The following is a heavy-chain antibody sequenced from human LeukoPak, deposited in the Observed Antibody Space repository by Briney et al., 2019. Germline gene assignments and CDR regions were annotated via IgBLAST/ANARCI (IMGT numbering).Heavy chain of an antibody. CDR2: IPGSGGYT. D-gene: IGHD6-19*01. J-gene: IGHJ4*02. CDR3: AKDYSSGWYLNY. Sequence: GGSLRLSCAASGFTFSSSAMNWVRQAPGKGLEWVSAIPGSGGYTYYADSVKGRFTISRDNSKNTLYLQMNSLRAEDTAVYYCAKDYSSGWYLNYWGQGTLVTVSS. V-gene: IGHV3-23*01. CDR1: GFTFSSSA.